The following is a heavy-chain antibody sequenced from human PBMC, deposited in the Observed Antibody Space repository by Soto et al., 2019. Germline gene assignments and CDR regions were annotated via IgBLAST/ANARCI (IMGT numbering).Heavy chain of an antibody. Sequence: GGSLRLSCAASGFTFSSYGMHWVRQAPGKGLEWVAVIWYDGSNKYYADSVKGRFTISRDNSKNTLYLQMNSLRAEDTAVYYCARDMSDSSGWYLSGRSSILGYWGQGTLVTVSS. CDR3: ARDMSDSSGWYLSGRSSILGY. J-gene: IGHJ4*02. D-gene: IGHD6-19*01. CDR2: IWYDGSNK. CDR1: GFTFSSYG. V-gene: IGHV3-33*01.